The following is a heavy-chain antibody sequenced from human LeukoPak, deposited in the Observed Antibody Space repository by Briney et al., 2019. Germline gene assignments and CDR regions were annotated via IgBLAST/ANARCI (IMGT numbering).Heavy chain of an antibody. J-gene: IGHJ4*02. D-gene: IGHD4-11*01. Sequence: GGSLRLSCAASGFTFSNYAMSWVRQAPGKGLEWVSAISSSGASTNYADSAKGRFTISRDNSKNTLYLQMNSLRAEDTAVYYCAKRLPSYYFDYWGQGTLVTVSS. CDR2: ISSSGAST. CDR3: AKRLPSYYFDY. CDR1: GFTFSNYA. V-gene: IGHV3-23*01.